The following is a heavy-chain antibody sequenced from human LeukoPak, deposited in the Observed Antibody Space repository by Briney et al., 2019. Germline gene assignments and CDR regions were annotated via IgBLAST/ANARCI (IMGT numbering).Heavy chain of an antibody. V-gene: IGHV3-23*01. CDR2: ISGSGGST. D-gene: IGHD2-15*01. Sequence: SGGSLRLSCAAPGFNFSTYAMSWVRQAPGKGLEWVSRISGSGGSTYKADSVKRRFTLFRDNSKNTLYLQMKSLRADDTAVYYCAKGPAFCSGGTCYDYWGQGSLVSVPS. J-gene: IGHJ4*02. CDR1: GFNFSTYA. CDR3: AKGPAFCSGGTCYDY.